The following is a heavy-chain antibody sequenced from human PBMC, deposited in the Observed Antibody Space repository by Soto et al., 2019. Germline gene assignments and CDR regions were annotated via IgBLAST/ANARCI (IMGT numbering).Heavy chain of an antibody. D-gene: IGHD3-22*01. CDR1: GFTFSNAW. V-gene: IGHV3-15*07. CDR3: TTDPIPSSYYYDSSGDNN. Sequence: GGSLRLSCAASGFTFSNAWMNWVRQAPGKGLEWVGRIKSKTDGGTTDYAAPVKGRFTISRDDSKNTLYLQMNSLKTEDTAVYYCTTDPIPSSYYYDSSGDNNWGQGTLVTVSS. CDR2: IKSKTDGGTT. J-gene: IGHJ4*02.